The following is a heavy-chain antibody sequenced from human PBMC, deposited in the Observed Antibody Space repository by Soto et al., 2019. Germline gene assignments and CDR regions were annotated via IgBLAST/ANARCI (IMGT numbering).Heavy chain of an antibody. D-gene: IGHD3-22*01. CDR1: GGSISSGDYY. V-gene: IGHV4-30-4*01. CDR2: IYYSGST. CDR3: ARDRAYYYDSSGPL. J-gene: IGHJ4*02. Sequence: SETLSLTCTVSGGSISSGDYYWSWIRQPPGKGLEWIGYIYYSGSTYYNPSLKSRVTIPVDTSKNQFSLKLSSVTAADTAVYYCARDRAYYYDSSGPLWGQGTLVTVS.